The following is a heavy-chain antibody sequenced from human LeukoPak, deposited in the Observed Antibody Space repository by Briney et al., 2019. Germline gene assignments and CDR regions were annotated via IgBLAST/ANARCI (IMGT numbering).Heavy chain of an antibody. CDR2: ITNSGHSK. J-gene: IGHJ4*02. D-gene: IGHD3-22*01. CDR1: EFTFSSYS. V-gene: IGHV3-48*01. Sequence: PGGSLRLSSAASEFTFSSYSIDWVRQAPRKGLVCVSYITNSGHSKSYAHSVTGRFTLSRDNTKNSLYLQMNGLTAEDTAVYYCARTRSSGYLTFDYWGQGILVTVSS. CDR3: ARTRSSGYLTFDY.